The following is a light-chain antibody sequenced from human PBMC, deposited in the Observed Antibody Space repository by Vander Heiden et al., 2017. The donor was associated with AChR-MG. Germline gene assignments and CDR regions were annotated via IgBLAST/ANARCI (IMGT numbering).Light chain of an antibody. V-gene: IGKV3-15*01. J-gene: IGKJ1*01. Sequence: ERVMTQSPATLSVSPGERATLSCRASQSVSSNLAWYQQKPGQAPRPLTYGVSTRATGIPAKFSGSGSGTEFTLTISSLQSEDFAVYYCQQYNNWPRTFGQGTKVEIK. CDR1: QSVSSN. CDR3: QQYNNWPRT. CDR2: GVS.